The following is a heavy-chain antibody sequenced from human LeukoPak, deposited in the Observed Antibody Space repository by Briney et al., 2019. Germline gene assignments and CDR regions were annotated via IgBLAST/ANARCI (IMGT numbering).Heavy chain of an antibody. V-gene: IGHV3-23*01. CDR3: ATLGAVADY. Sequence: PGGSLRPSCAASGFTFSTYSMNWVRQAPGKGLEWVSAISGSGGSTYYADSVKGRFTISRDNSKNTLYLQMNSLRAEDTAVYYCATLGAVADYWGQGTLVTVSS. CDR2: ISGSGGST. J-gene: IGHJ4*02. D-gene: IGHD6-19*01. CDR1: GFTFSTYS.